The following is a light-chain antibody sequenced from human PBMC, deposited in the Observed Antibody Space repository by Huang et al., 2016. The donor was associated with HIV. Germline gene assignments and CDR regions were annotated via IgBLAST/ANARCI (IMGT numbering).Light chain of an antibody. CDR2: GAS. CDR1: QDISNS. CDR3: QQYHNTPPT. V-gene: IGKV1-NL1*01. J-gene: IGKJ2*01. Sequence: DIQMTQSPSSLSASEGDSVIITCRATQDISNSLAWYQQKPGKAPKLLLYGASRLERGVPSRVSGSGSGTHYILTISSLQPEDFATYYCQQYHNTPPTFGQGTKLDIK.